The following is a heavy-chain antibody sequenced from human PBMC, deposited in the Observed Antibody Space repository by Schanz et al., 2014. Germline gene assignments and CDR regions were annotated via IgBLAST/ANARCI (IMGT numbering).Heavy chain of an antibody. CDR2: IIPIHGIA. CDR3: ARGFDVWDR. V-gene: IGHV1-69*09. Sequence: QVQLVQSGAEVKKPGSSVKVSCKASGGTFSSFGINWVRQAPGQGLEWMGRIIPIHGIANYAQKFQGRVTITADRSTSTAYMELSRLRSDDTAVYYCARGFDVWDRWGQGTLVIVSS. J-gene: IGHJ4*02. CDR1: GGTFSSFG. D-gene: IGHD3-3*01.